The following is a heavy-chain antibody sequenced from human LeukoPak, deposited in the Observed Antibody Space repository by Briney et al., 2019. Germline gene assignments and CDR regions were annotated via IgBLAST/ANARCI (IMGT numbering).Heavy chain of an antibody. D-gene: IGHD6-6*01. CDR3: ARGSIAASYMDV. Sequence: SVKVSCKASVGTFSSYAISWVRQAPGQGLEWMGGIIPVFGTANYAQKFQGRVTITADESTSTAYMELSSLRSEDTAVYYCARGSIAASYMDVWGKGTTVTVSS. CDR2: IIPVFGTA. V-gene: IGHV1-69*13. J-gene: IGHJ6*03. CDR1: VGTFSSYA.